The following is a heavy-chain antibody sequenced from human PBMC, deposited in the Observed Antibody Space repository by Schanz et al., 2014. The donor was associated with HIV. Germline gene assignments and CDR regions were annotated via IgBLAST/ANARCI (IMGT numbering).Heavy chain of an antibody. V-gene: IGHV3-30*18. CDR2: ISYDGINK. CDR1: GFSFSTYG. J-gene: IGHJ6*02. CDR3: AKDRNYYDDRYIGKGNYYYYYGMDV. Sequence: QVQLVESGGGVVQPGGSLRLSCAASGFSFSTYGIHWVRQAPGKGLEWVTLISYDGINKYYADSVKGRFTISRDNSKNTLYLQINSLRIDDTAVYYCAKDRNYYDDRYIGKGNYYYYYGMDVWGQGTTVTVSS. D-gene: IGHD3-22*01.